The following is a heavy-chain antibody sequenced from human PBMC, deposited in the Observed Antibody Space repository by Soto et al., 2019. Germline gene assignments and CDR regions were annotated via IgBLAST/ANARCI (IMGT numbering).Heavy chain of an antibody. J-gene: IGHJ4*02. D-gene: IGHD1-26*01. V-gene: IGHV3-23*04. CDR3: AVRKTGSYFDY. Sequence: EVQLVESGGGLVQPGGSLRLSCAASGFTFSSYAMSWVRQAPGKGLEWVSGIGASGTGTYYADFVKGRFIISRDNSKNTLHLQMNSLRAEDTAVYYCAVRKTGSYFDYWGQGTLVTVSS. CDR2: IGASGTGT. CDR1: GFTFSSYA.